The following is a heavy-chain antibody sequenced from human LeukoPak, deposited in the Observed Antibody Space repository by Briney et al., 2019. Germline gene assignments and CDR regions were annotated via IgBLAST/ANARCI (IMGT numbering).Heavy chain of an antibody. J-gene: IGHJ4*02. Sequence: TGGSLRLSCAASGFTFSSYAMSWVRQAPGKGLEWVSAISGSGGSTYYADSVKGRFTISRDNSKNSLYLQMNSLRAEDTALYYCAKANRGYSYGDLDYWGQGTLVTVSS. D-gene: IGHD5-18*01. CDR3: AKANRGYSYGDLDY. V-gene: IGHV3-23*01. CDR2: ISGSGGST. CDR1: GFTFSSYA.